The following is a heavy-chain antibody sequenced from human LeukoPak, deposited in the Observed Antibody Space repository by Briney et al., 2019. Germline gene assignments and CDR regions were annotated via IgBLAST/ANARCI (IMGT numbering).Heavy chain of an antibody. CDR1: GGSISSYY. V-gene: IGHV4-59*01. CDR2: IYYSGST. CDR3: EWEEVYYGMDV. J-gene: IGHJ6*02. Sequence: SETPSLTCTVSGGSISSYYWSWIRQPPGKGLEWIGYIYYSGSTNCNPSLKSRVTISVDTSKNQFSLKLSSVTAADTAVYYCEWEEVYYGMDVWGQGTTVTVSS.